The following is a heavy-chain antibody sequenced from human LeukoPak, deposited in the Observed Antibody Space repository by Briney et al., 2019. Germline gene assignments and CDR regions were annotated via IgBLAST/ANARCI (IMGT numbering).Heavy chain of an antibody. CDR3: AVSGRHFSGY. CDR2: ISGTGGST. V-gene: IGHV3-23*01. CDR1: GFIFSNYA. J-gene: IGHJ4*02. Sequence: GGSLRLSCAASGFIFSNYAMSLGRQAPGKGLEWVSVISGTGGSTYYADSVKGRFTISRDNSNNTLYLKMNSLIVEDTTVYYCAVSGRHFSGYWGQGTLVTVSS. D-gene: IGHD1-26*01.